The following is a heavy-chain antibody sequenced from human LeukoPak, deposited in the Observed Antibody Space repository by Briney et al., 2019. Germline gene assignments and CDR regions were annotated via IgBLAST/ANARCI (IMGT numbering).Heavy chain of an antibody. D-gene: IGHD3-22*01. CDR1: GYTFTSYD. V-gene: IGHV1-8*03. CDR3: ASTTVNYYDSSVLRRAEYFQH. CDR2: MNPNSGNT. J-gene: IGHJ1*01. Sequence: GASVKVSCKASGYTFTSYDINWVRQATGQGLEWMGWMNPNSGNTGYAQKFQGRVTITRNTSISTACMELSSLRSEDTAVYYCASTTVNYYDSSVLRRAEYFQHWGQGTLVTVSS.